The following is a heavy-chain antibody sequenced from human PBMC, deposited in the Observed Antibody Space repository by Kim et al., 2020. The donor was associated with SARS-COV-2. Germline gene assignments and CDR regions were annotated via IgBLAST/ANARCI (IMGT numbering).Heavy chain of an antibody. J-gene: IGHJ4*02. V-gene: IGHV4-59*01. Sequence: SETLSLTCTVSGGSISGYYWSWIRQPQGKGLEWIGYVYYSGSTNNNSPLKSRVTISVDTSKNQFSLKLSSVTAADTAVYYCARSPGYYFDYWGQGTLVTVSS. CDR3: ARSPGYYFDY. D-gene: IGHD3-10*01. CDR2: VYYSGST. CDR1: GGSISGYY.